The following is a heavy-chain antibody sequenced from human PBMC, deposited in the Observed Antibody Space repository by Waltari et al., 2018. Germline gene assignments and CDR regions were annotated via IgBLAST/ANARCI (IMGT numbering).Heavy chain of an antibody. CDR3: AKSVQRYEDY. J-gene: IGHJ4*02. CDR2: ISGSGGRK. V-gene: IGHV3-23*04. Sequence: EVQLVESGGGLVQPGGSLRLSCAASGFTFSSYAMSWVRPAPGKGLEWVSAISGSGGRKYYADAAKGRFTITRDNYKKTLYLQMNSLRAEDTVVYYGAKSVQRYEDYWGQGTLVTVSS. D-gene: IGHD6-25*01. CDR1: GFTFSSYA.